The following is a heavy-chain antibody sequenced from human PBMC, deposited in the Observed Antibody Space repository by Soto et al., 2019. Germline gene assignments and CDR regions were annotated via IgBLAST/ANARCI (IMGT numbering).Heavy chain of an antibody. CDR3: ARHWWSSGSYLVFDS. Sequence: QLQLQESGPGLLKPSETLSLTCTISGASIAGYYWSWIRQSPGKGLEWIGYVYSSGSTNYNPSLQSRVAMSIDTSKRQSSLKLTAVTAADTALYYCARHWWSSGSYLVFDSWGQGTLVTVSS. V-gene: IGHV4-59*08. D-gene: IGHD6-19*01. CDR1: GASIAGYY. CDR2: VYSSGST. J-gene: IGHJ4*02.